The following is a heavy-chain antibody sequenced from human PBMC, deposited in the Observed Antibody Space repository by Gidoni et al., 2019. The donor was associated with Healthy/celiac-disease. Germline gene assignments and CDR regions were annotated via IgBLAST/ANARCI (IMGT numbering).Heavy chain of an antibody. J-gene: IGHJ4*02. V-gene: IGHV1-2*02. D-gene: IGHD5-12*01. CDR2: INPNSGGT. CDR1: GYTFTGYY. CDR3: ASGGGIVATILPPRS. Sequence: QVQLVQSGAEVKKPGASVTVSCKASGYTFTGYYMHWVRQASGQGLEWMGWINPNSGGTNYAQKFQGRVTMTRDTSISTAYMELSRLRSDDTAVYYCASGGGIVATILPPRSWGQGTLVTVSS.